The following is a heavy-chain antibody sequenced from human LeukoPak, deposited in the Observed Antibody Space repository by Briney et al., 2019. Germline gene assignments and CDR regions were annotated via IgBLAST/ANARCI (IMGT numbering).Heavy chain of an antibody. Sequence: SETLSLTCAVSGGSISSNSYYWGWIRQPPGKGLEWIGSIYYSGSTYYNPSLKSRVTISVDTSKNQFSLKLSSVTAADTAVYYCARTHYYDILTGYYNGWFDPWGQGTLVTVSS. CDR3: ARTHYYDILTGYYNGWFDP. J-gene: IGHJ5*02. CDR1: GGSISSNSYY. CDR2: IYYSGST. D-gene: IGHD3-9*01. V-gene: IGHV4-39*07.